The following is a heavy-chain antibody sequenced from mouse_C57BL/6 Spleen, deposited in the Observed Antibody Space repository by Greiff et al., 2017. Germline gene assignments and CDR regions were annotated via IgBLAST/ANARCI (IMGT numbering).Heavy chain of an antibody. CDR2: ISSGSSTI. Sequence: EVKLVESGGGLVKPGGSLKLSCAASGFTFSDYGMHWVRQAPEKGLEWVAYISSGSSTIYYADTVKGRFTISRDNAKNTLFLQMTSLRSEDTAMYYGARHYRYYFDYWGQGTTLTVSS. CDR3: ARHYRYYFDY. J-gene: IGHJ2*01. V-gene: IGHV5-17*01. D-gene: IGHD2-14*01. CDR1: GFTFSDYG.